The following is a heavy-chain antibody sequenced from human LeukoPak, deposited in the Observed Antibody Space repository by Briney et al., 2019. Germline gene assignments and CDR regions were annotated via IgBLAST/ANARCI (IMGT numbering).Heavy chain of an antibody. CDR3: ARLSFCADYCHNAFDI. J-gene: IGHJ3*02. D-gene: IGHD2-21*02. Sequence: SETLSLTCTVSGGSISGSTYYWGWIRQSPGKGLEWIGNIYYSGSTYYNPSLKSRVTISVDTSKIQFSLKLSSVTAADTAVSYCARLSFCADYCHNAFDIWGQGTMVTVSS. V-gene: IGHV4-39*01. CDR2: IYYSGST. CDR1: GGSISGSTYY.